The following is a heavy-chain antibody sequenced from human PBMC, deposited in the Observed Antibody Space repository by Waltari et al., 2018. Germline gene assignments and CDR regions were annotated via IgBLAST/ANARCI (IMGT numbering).Heavy chain of an antibody. CDR2: TNHSAKP. V-gene: IGHV4-4*02. J-gene: IGHJ4*02. Sequence: WESWARRARWKGEEVNEETNHSAKPYYTPALTSRVTISVHKSKNQFSLSLSSVAGADTAVYYCAADRGVGLYFDYWGQGTLVTVSS. D-gene: IGHD2-8*02. CDR1: W. CDR3: AADRGVGLYFDY.